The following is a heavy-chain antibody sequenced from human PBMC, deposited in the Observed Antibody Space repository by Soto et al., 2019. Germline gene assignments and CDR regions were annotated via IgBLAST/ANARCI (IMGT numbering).Heavy chain of an antibody. D-gene: IGHD2-2*01. CDR3: ASLYCSSTSCYNWFDP. J-gene: IGHJ5*02. V-gene: IGHV1-69*13. Sequence: ASVKVSCKASGGTFSSYAISWVRQAPGQGLEWMGGIIPIFGTANYAQKFQGRVTITADESTSTAYMELSSLRSEDTAVYYCASLYCSSTSCYNWFDPWGQGTLVTVSS. CDR2: IIPIFGTA. CDR1: GGTFSSYA.